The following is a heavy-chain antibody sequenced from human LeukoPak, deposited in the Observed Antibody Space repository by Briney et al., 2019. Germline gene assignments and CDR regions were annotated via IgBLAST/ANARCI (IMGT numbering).Heavy chain of an antibody. CDR3: ARDKATGMFYSYYYYMDV. Sequence: GGSLRLSCAASGFTFSSYSMNWVRQAPGKGLEWVSSISSSSSYIYYADSVKGRFTISRDNAKNSLYLQMNSLRAEDTAVYYCARDKATGMFYSYYYYMDVWGKGTTVTVSS. CDR1: GFTFSSYS. D-gene: IGHD1-1*01. V-gene: IGHV3-21*01. J-gene: IGHJ6*03. CDR2: ISSSSSYI.